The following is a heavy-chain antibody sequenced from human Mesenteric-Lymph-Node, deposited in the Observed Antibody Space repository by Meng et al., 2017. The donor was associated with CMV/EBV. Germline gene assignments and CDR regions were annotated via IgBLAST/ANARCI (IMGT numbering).Heavy chain of an antibody. D-gene: IGHD2-2*02. CDR2: ISSSSRTT. CDR3: ATRYCGSTSCYTPYGMDV. V-gene: IGHV3-48*03. CDR1: GFSFSSYE. Sequence: GESLKISCAASGFSFSSYEMNWVRQAPGKGLEWVSYISSSSRTTYYADSVKGRFTVSRDNSKNTLYLQMSSLRAEDTALYYCATRYCGSTSCYTPYGMDVWGQGTTVTVSS. J-gene: IGHJ6*02.